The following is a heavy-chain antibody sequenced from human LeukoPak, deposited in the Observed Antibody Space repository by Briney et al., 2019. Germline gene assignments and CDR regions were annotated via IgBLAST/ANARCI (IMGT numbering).Heavy chain of an antibody. J-gene: IGHJ4*02. D-gene: IGHD3-3*01. Sequence: PSETLSLTCTVSGGSISSYYWSWIRQPPGKGREWIGYIYYSGSTNYNPSLKSRVTISVDTSKNQFSLKLSSVTAADTAVYYCARVGDFWSGYLPYFDYWGQGTLVTVSS. CDR2: IYYSGST. CDR1: GGSISSYY. V-gene: IGHV4-59*01. CDR3: ARVGDFWSGYLPYFDY.